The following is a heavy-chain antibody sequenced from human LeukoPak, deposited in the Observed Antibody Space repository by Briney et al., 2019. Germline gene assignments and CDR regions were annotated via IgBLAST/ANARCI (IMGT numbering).Heavy chain of an antibody. CDR1: GGTFSSYT. V-gene: IGHV1-69*02. J-gene: IGHJ4*02. CDR2: IIPILGIA. CDR3: ASPPGYCSGGSCYHAFDY. D-gene: IGHD2-15*01. Sequence: SVKVSCKASGGTFSSYTISWVRQAPGQGLEWMGRIIPILGIANYAQKFQGRVTITADKSTSTAYMELSSLRSEDTAVYYCASPPGYCSGGSCYHAFDYWGQGTLVTVSS.